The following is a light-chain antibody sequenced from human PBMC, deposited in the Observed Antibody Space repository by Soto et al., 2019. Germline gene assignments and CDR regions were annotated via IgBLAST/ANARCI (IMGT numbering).Light chain of an antibody. CDR3: QQRSNWPL. CDR2: DAS. J-gene: IGKJ5*01. V-gene: IGKV3-11*01. Sequence: EIVLTQSPATLSLSPGERSTLXXRASQSVSSYLAWYQQKPGQAPRXLIYDASNRATGIPARFSGSGSGTDFTLTISSLEPEDFAVYYCQQRSNWPLFGQGTRLEIK. CDR1: QSVSSY.